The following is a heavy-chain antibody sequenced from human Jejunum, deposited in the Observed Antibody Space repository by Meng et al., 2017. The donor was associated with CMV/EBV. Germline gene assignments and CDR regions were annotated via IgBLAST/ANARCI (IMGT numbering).Heavy chain of an antibody. Sequence: ASGVGVGWVRQPPGKALEWLALIYWDDDKRHNPSLKTSLTVTKDNSKKQVVLTMTNVEPADTATYYCAHVSYYYDSSAYTRRWYFDYWGQGTLVTVSS. CDR2: IYWDDDK. V-gene: IGHV2-5*02. CDR1: ASGVG. CDR3: AHVSYYYDSSAYTRRWYFDY. J-gene: IGHJ4*02. D-gene: IGHD3-22*01.